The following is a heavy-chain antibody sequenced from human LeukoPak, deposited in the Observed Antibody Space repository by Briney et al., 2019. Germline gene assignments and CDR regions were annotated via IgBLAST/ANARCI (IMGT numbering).Heavy chain of an antibody. D-gene: IGHD3-10*01. CDR2: IYPGDSDT. Sequence: GESLKISCQGSGYRFTSYWIGWVRQLPGKGLEWMGIIYPGDSDTRYSPSFQGQVTISADKSISTAYLQWSSLKASDTAMYYCARIDYYGSGSLMADVWGRGTTVTISS. J-gene: IGHJ6*04. V-gene: IGHV5-51*01. CDR3: ARIDYYGSGSLMADV. CDR1: GYRFTSYW.